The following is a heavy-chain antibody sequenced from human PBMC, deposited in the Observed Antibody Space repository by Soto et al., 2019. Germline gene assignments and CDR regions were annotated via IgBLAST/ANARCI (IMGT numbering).Heavy chain of an antibody. D-gene: IGHD1-7*01. CDR3: ARRARTATTNWGAFDV. CDR2: ISYSADKT. CDR1: GFTFNTYV. J-gene: IGHJ3*01. V-gene: IGHV3-23*01. Sequence: EVQLLESGGGLVQPGGSLRLSCAASGFTFNTYVMNWVRQAPGKGLEWVSTISYSADKTHYADSVKGRFTISRDNSRDTLFQQMNSLRADDAAVYYCARRARTATTNWGAFDVWGQGTMVTDSS.